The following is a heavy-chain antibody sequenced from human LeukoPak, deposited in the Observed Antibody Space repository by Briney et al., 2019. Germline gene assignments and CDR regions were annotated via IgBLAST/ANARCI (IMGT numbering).Heavy chain of an antibody. J-gene: IGHJ4*02. CDR2: IRYDGSNK. D-gene: IGHD5-12*01. CDR3: AKDTGDIVATIFDY. Sequence: GGSLRLSCAASGFTFSSYGMHWVRRAPGKGLEWVAFIRYDGSNKYYADSVKGRFTISRDNSKNTLYLQMNSLRAEDTAVYYCAKDTGDIVATIFDYWGQGTLVTVSS. V-gene: IGHV3-30*02. CDR1: GFTFSSYG.